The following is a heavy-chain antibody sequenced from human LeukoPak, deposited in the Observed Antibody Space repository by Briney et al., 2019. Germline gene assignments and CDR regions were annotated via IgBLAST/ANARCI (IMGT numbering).Heavy chain of an antibody. CDR3: ARLGYSSSWHHSGAFDI. D-gene: IGHD6-13*01. J-gene: IGHJ3*02. CDR1: GYSLSGGYY. Sequence: PSETLSLTCAVSGYSLSGGYYWAWIRRPPGKGRECIGSIYHSGNTYYNPSLKSRVTISVDTSRNEFSLKLSSVTAADTAVYYCARLGYSSSWHHSGAFDIWGQGTMVTVSS. V-gene: IGHV4-38-2*01. CDR2: IYHSGNT.